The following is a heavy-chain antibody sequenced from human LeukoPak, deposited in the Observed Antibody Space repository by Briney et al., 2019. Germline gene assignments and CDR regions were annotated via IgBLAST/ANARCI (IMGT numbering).Heavy chain of an antibody. D-gene: IGHD7-27*01. CDR2: ITDSGSTI. CDR3: ARERAGEDAFDI. CDR1: GFTFSSYE. V-gene: IGHV3-48*03. J-gene: IGHJ3*02. Sequence: SGGSLRLSCAASGFTFSSYEMNWVRQAPGKWLEWVSYITDSGSTIYYADSVKGRFTISRDNAKHSLYLQINSLRVEDTAVYYCARERAGEDAFDIWGQGTMVTVSS.